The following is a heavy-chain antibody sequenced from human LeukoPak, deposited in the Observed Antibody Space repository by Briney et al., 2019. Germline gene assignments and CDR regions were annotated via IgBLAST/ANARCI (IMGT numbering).Heavy chain of an antibody. J-gene: IGHJ4*02. CDR2: ISYDGSNK. V-gene: IGHV3-30*18. CDR1: GFTFSSYG. CDR3: AKAPRWELLLLDY. Sequence: GGSLRLSCAASGFTFSSYGMHWVRQAPGKGLEWVAVISYDGSNKYYADSVKGRFTISRDNSKNTLYLQMNSLRAEDTAVYYCAKAPRWELLLLDYWGQGTLVLVSS. D-gene: IGHD1-26*01.